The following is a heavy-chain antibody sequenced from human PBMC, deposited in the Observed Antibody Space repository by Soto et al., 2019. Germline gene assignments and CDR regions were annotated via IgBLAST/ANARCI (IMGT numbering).Heavy chain of an antibody. Sequence: AASVKVSCKASGYTFTSYGIRWVRQAPGQGLEWMGWISAYNGNTNYAQKLQGRVTMTTDTSTSTAYMELRSLRSDDTAVYYCARDEKSNGFDPWGQGTLVTVSS. J-gene: IGHJ5*02. CDR2: ISAYNGNT. CDR3: ARDEKSNGFDP. CDR1: GYTFTSYG. V-gene: IGHV1-18*04.